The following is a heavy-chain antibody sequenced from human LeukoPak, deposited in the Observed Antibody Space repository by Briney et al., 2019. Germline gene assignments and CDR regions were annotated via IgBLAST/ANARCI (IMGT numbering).Heavy chain of an antibody. CDR2: TYYRSKWYN. V-gene: IGHV6-1*01. J-gene: IGHJ4*02. Sequence: SQTLSLTCAISGDSVSSNTAAWNWIRQSPSRGLEWLGRTYYRSKWYNDYAVSVKSRITINPDTSKNQFSLHLNSVTPEDTAVYYCARDLPPGAAGVTGPFESWGQENLVTVSS. CDR1: GDSVSSNTAA. CDR3: ARDLPPGAAGVTGPFES. D-gene: IGHD6-13*01.